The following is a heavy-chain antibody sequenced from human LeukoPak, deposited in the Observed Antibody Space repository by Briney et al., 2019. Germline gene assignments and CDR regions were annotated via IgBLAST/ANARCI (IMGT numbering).Heavy chain of an antibody. CDR1: GGSISSSNW. CDR2: IYHSGST. CDR3: AREERVITAAGRGAFDY. D-gene: IGHD6-13*01. V-gene: IGHV4-4*02. Sequence: SETLSLTCAVSGGSISSSNWWSWVRQPPGEGLEWIGEIYHSGSTNYNPSLKSRVTISVDKSKNQFSLKLSSVTAADTAVYYCAREERVITAAGRGAFDYWGQGTLVTVSS. J-gene: IGHJ4*02.